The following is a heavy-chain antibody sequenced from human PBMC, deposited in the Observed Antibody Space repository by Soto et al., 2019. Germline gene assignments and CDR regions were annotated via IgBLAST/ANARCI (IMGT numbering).Heavy chain of an antibody. Sequence: PSETLSLTCTVSGGSVSSGSYYWSWIRQPPGKGLEWIGYIYYSGSTNYNPSLKSRVTISVDTSKNQFSLKLSSVTAADTAVYYCARGYGGTVSPKYWGQGTLVTVSS. CDR3: ARGYGGTVSPKY. J-gene: IGHJ4*02. D-gene: IGHD4-17*01. V-gene: IGHV4-61*01. CDR1: GGSVSSGSYY. CDR2: IYYSGST.